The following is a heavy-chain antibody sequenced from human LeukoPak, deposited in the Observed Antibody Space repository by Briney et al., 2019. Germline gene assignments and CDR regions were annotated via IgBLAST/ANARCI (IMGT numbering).Heavy chain of an antibody. Sequence: GGSLRLSCAASGFTFSSYSMNWVRQAPGKGLEWVSLIHSGGTIYYTDSVKGRFTISRDNSKNTLYLQMNSLTIDDTAVYYCAFGRYPFDYWGQGTLVTVSS. CDR3: AFGRYPFDY. D-gene: IGHD3-16*02. J-gene: IGHJ4*02. CDR2: IHSGGTI. V-gene: IGHV3-66*01. CDR1: GFTFSSYS.